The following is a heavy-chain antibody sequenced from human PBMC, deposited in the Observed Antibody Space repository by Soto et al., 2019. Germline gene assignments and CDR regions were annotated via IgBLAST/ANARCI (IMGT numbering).Heavy chain of an antibody. CDR3: ASSPVAAAANYPSYYMEV. CDR2: INSGGGSA. D-gene: IGHD6-13*01. J-gene: IGHJ6*03. V-gene: IGHV3-23*01. Sequence: GGSLRLSCAASGFTFSTYAMSWVRQAPGKGLEWVSSINSGGGSAAYADSVKGRFTISRDNSKNTLYLEMNSLRAEDTALYYCASSPVAAAANYPSYYMEVWGKGTAVTVSS. CDR1: GFTFSTYA.